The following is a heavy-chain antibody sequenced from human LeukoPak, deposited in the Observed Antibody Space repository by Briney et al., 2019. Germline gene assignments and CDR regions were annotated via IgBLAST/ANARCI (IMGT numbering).Heavy chain of an antibody. Sequence: GASVKVSCKASGYTFTGYYIHWVRQAPGQGLEWMAWINPNSGDTNYAQSFQGRVTMTRDTSISTAYVELSSLTSDDTAVYYCAIQPWGSGNNWYFDLWGRGTLVTVSS. V-gene: IGHV1-2*02. CDR2: INPNSGDT. CDR3: AIQPWGSGNNWYFDL. D-gene: IGHD7-27*01. CDR1: GYTFTGYY. J-gene: IGHJ2*01.